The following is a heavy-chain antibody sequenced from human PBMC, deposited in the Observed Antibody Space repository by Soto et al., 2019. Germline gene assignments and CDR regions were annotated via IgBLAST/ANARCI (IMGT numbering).Heavy chain of an antibody. J-gene: IGHJ4*02. Sequence: EVQLVESGGGLVQPGGSLRLSCAASGFTFSSYWMSWVRQAPGKGLEWVAHTRQDGGQEYYVDSVKGRFTISRDNAKNSLYVQMNSLRVEDTAVYYCARYPNPTVAGLPFDLWGQGTLVTVSS. CDR3: ARYPNPTVAGLPFDL. CDR2: TRQDGGQE. V-gene: IGHV3-7*03. D-gene: IGHD6-19*01. CDR1: GFTFSSYW.